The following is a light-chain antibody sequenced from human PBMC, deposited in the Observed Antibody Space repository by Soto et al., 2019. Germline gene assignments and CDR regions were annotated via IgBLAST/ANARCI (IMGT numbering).Light chain of an antibody. J-gene: IGLJ1*01. CDR3: YSSRSSSSTVYV. Sequence: QSALTQPASVSGSPGQSITISCAGTSSDIGGSNYVSWYQQHPGKAPKLMIYGVSNRPSGVSNRFSGSKSGNTASLTISGLQAEDEADDFCYSSRSSSSTVYVFGTGTKLTVL. V-gene: IGLV2-14*03. CDR2: GVS. CDR1: SSDIGGSNY.